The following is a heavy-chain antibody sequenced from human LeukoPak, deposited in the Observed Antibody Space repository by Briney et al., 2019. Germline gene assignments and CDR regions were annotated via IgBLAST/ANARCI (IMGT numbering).Heavy chain of an antibody. CDR3: ARDRGDSSGWYGPNYYYYYGMDV. J-gene: IGHJ6*02. Sequence: GGSLRLSCEGSAFIFSGHWMNWVRQIPGKGLEWVASIKEDGSERQYVDSVKGRFSISRDNTKGSLFLQLNSLRAEDTAVYYCARDRGDSSGWYGPNYYYYYGMDVWGQGTTVTVSS. CDR1: AFIFSGHW. D-gene: IGHD6-19*01. CDR2: IKEDGSER. V-gene: IGHV3-7*03.